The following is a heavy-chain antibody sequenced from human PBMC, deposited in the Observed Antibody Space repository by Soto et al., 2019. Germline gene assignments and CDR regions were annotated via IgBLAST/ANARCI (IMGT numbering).Heavy chain of an antibody. J-gene: IGHJ4*02. D-gene: IGHD3-22*01. CDR2: ISSSSSYI. Sequence: LRLSCAASGFTLSSYSMNWVRQAPGKGLEWVSSISSSSSYIYYADSVKGRLTISRDNAKNSLYLQMNSLRAEDTAVYYCAGRYYDRHYWGQGTLVNVSS. V-gene: IGHV3-21*01. CDR3: AGRYYDRHY. CDR1: GFTLSSYS.